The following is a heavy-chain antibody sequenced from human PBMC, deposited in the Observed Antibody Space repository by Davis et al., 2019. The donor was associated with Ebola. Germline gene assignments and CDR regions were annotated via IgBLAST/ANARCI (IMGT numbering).Heavy chain of an antibody. CDR2: FYSSGNI. Sequence: PSETLSLTCDVSGASVPKQYWSWIRQPPGKGLEWLGYFYSSGNIDYKPSLRGRVTISVDTAKNQISLSLTSVTAADTASYYCARGRLGGGGRGLFFDYWGQGFLVTVSS. J-gene: IGHJ4*02. D-gene: IGHD7-27*01. CDR3: ARGRLGGGGRGLFFDY. V-gene: IGHV4-59*02. CDR1: GASVPKQY.